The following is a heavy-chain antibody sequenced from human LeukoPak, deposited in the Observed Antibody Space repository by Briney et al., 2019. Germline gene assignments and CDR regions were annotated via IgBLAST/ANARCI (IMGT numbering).Heavy chain of an antibody. CDR2: ISKSSGTM. D-gene: IGHD7-27*01. Sequence: GGSLRLSCAASGFTFSSHTMNWVRQAPGKGLEWVSYISKSSGTMSYADSVKGRFTISRDNAKNSLFLQMNSLRDEDTAVYYCARDENWGFDYWGQGTLVTVSS. J-gene: IGHJ4*02. V-gene: IGHV3-48*02. CDR3: ARDENWGFDY. CDR1: GFTFSSHT.